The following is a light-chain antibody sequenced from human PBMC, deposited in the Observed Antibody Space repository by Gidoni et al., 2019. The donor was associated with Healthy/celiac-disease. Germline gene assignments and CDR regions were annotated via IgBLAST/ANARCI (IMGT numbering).Light chain of an antibody. Sequence: IQLTHSPSSLSASVGDRVTITCRASQGISSYLAWYQQKPGKAPKLLIYAASTLQSGVPSRFSGSGSGTDFNLTISSLQPEDVATYYGQQLNSYPRLTFGGGTKVEIK. V-gene: IGKV1-9*01. CDR2: AAS. CDR1: QGISSY. CDR3: QQLNSYPRLT. J-gene: IGKJ4*01.